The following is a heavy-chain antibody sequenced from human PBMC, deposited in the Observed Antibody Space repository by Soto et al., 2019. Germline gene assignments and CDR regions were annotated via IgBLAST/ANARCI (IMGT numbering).Heavy chain of an antibody. CDR2: INAGNGNT. V-gene: IGHV1-3*01. Sequence: ASVKVSCKASGYTFTSYAMHWVRQAPGQRLEWMGWINAGNGNTKYSQKFQGRVTMTRDISIATAYMELSSLRSDDTAIYYCARMATFGSLNWFDPWGQGTLVTVSS. D-gene: IGHD3-16*01. J-gene: IGHJ5*02. CDR3: ARMATFGSLNWFDP. CDR1: GYTFTSYA.